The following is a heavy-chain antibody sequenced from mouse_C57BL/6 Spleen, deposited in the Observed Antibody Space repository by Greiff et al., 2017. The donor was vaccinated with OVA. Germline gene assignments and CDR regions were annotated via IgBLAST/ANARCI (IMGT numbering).Heavy chain of an antibody. CDR3: ARENYYGSRYFDY. V-gene: IGHV5-4*01. Sequence: EVKLMESGGGLVKPGGSLKLSCAASGFTFSSYAMSWVRQTPEKRLEWVATISDGGSYTYYPDNVKGRFTISRDNAKNNLYLQMSHLKSEDTAMYYCARENYYGSRYFDYWGQGTTLTVSS. CDR1: GFTFSSYA. D-gene: IGHD1-1*01. J-gene: IGHJ2*01. CDR2: ISDGGSYT.